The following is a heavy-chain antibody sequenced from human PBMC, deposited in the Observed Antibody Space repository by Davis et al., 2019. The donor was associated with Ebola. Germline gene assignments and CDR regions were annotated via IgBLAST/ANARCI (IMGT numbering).Heavy chain of an antibody. CDR1: GFSFSSYW. D-gene: IGHD2-8*02. V-gene: IGHV3-48*04. J-gene: IGHJ6*02. Sequence: GESLKISCAASGFSFSSYWMSWVRQAPGKGLEWVSYISSSGSTIYYADSVKGRFTISRDSAKNSLYLQMNSLRAEDTAVYYCARALLGVNYYYYGMDVWGQGTTVTVSS. CDR2: ISSSGSTI. CDR3: ARALLGVNYYYYGMDV.